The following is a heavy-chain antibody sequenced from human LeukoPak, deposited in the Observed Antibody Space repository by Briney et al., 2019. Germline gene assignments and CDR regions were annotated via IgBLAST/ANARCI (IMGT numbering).Heavy chain of an antibody. J-gene: IGHJ4*02. D-gene: IGHD3-3*01. CDR1: GYTFTSYA. CDR3: ARGDGPNYDFWSGYLISVLLDY. Sequence: GASVKVSCKASGYTFTSYAMHWVRQAPGQRLEWMGWINAGNGNTKYSQEFQGRVTITRDTSASTAYMELSSLRSEDMAVYYCARGDGPNYDFWSGYLISVLLDYWGQGTLVTVSS. CDR2: INAGNGNT. V-gene: IGHV1-3*03.